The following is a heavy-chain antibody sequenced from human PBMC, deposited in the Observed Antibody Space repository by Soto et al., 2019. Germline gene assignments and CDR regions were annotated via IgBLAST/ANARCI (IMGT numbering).Heavy chain of an antibody. Sequence: EVQLVESGGGLVQPGRSLRLSCAASGFTFSSYSMNWVRQAPGKGLEWVSSISSSSSYIYYADSVKGRFTISRDNAKNSLYLQMNSLRAEDTAVYYCAREPSYYYDSSGPFDYWGQGTLVTVSS. V-gene: IGHV3-21*01. D-gene: IGHD3-22*01. CDR3: AREPSYYYDSSGPFDY. CDR1: GFTFSSYS. J-gene: IGHJ4*02. CDR2: ISSSSSYI.